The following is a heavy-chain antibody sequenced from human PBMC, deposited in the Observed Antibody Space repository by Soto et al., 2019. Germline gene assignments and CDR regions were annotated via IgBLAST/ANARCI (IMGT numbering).Heavy chain of an antibody. J-gene: IGHJ4*02. CDR2: IYYSGRT. D-gene: IGHD2-21*02. V-gene: IGHV4-39*01. CDR3: ARQRTTVVTQAYFDH. Sequence: PAETLSLTCIVSGESISSSSYYWVWTRHPPGKGLEWIGSIYYSGRTYYNPSFKSRVTISIDTSKNQFSLKLSSVTATDTAVYYCARQRTTVVTQAYFDHWGQGALVTVSS. CDR1: GESISSSSYY.